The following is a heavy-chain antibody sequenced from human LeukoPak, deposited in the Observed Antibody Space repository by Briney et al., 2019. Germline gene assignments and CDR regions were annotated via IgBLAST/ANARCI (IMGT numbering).Heavy chain of an antibody. J-gene: IGHJ4*02. Sequence: ASVKVSCKVSGYTLTELSMHWVRQAPGKGLEWMGGFDPEDGETIYAQKFQGRVTMTEDTSTDTAYMELSSLRSEDTAVYYCATVVGGWYLRRFDYWGQGTLVTVSS. V-gene: IGHV1-24*01. CDR2: FDPEDGET. CDR1: GYTLTELS. D-gene: IGHD6-19*01. CDR3: ATVVGGWYLRRFDY.